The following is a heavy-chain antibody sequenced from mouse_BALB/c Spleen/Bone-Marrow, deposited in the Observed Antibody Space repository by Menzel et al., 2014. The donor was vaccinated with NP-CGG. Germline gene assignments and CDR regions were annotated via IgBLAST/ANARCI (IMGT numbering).Heavy chain of an antibody. CDR3: TTPLTTSYTIHY. J-gene: IGHJ4*01. Sequence: QVQLQQSGAELVRPGASVKLSCKASGYTFTSYWINWVKQRPGQGLEWIGNIYPSDSYTNYNQKFKDKATLTVDKSSSTAYIHLSIPTSDHSSLYYYTTPLTTSYTIHYCRQVTSVTISS. CDR2: IYPSDSYT. D-gene: IGHD2-1*01. CDR1: GYTFTSYW. V-gene: IGHV1-69*02.